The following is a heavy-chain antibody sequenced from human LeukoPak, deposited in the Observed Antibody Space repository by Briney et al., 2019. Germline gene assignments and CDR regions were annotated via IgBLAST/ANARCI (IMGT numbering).Heavy chain of an antibody. CDR3: ATHSSSSNLFES. D-gene: IGHD6-6*01. J-gene: IGHJ4*02. Sequence: TSETLSLTCAVYGGSFSGYYWSWIRQPPGKGLEWIGEINHSGSTNYNPSLKSRVTISVDTSKNQFSLKLSSVTAADTAVYYCATHSSSSNLFESWGQGTLVTVSS. CDR2: INHSGST. CDR1: GGSFSGYY. V-gene: IGHV4-34*01.